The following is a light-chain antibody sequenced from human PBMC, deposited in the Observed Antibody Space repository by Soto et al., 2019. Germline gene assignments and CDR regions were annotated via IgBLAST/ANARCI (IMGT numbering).Light chain of an antibody. CDR3: SSYTSSSTLHV. CDR1: SSDVGGYNY. J-gene: IGLJ1*01. V-gene: IGLV2-14*01. CDR2: EVR. Sequence: QSALTQPASVSGSPGQSITISCTGTSSDVGGYNYVSWYQQHPGKAPKLMIYEVRNRPPGVSNRFSGSKSGNTASLTISWLQAEDEADYYCSSYTSSSTLHVFGTGTKLTVL.